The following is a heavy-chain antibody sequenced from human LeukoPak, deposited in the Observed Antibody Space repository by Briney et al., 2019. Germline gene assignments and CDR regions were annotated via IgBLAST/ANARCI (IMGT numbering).Heavy chain of an antibody. D-gene: IGHD6-6*01. CDR3: AREYSSSSYYYYGMDV. J-gene: IGHJ6*02. Sequence: SGGSLRLSCAASGFTFSSYAMHWVRQAPGKGLEWVAVISYDGSNKYYADSVKGRFTISRDNSKNTLYLQMNSLRAEDTAVYYCAREYSSSSYYYYGMDVWGQGTTVTVSS. V-gene: IGHV3-30-3*01. CDR2: ISYDGSNK. CDR1: GFTFSSYA.